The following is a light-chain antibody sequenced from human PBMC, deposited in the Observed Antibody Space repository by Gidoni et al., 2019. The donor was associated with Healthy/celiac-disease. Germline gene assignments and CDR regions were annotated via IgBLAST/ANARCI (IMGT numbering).Light chain of an antibody. CDR2: EVS. CDR1: SSDGGSYNL. J-gene: IGLJ3*02. Sequence: QPALPQPASVSGSPGQSITISCTGTSSDGGSYNLVSWYQPHAGKAPKLMIYEVSKRPSGVSNRFSGSKSGNTASLTISGLQAEDDADYYCCSYAGSSTWVFGGGTKLTVL. V-gene: IGLV2-23*02. CDR3: CSYAGSSTWV.